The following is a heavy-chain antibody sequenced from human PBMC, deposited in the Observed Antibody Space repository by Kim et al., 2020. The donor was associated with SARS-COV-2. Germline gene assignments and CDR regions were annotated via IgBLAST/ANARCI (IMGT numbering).Heavy chain of an antibody. J-gene: IGHJ6*02. CDR1: GYTFTSYG. D-gene: IGHD3-16*01. CDR3: AREGADPYYYYGMDV. CDR2: ISAYNGNT. Sequence: ASVKVSCKASGYTFTSYGISWVRQAPGQGLEWMGWISAYNGNTNYAQKLQGRVTMTTDTSTSTAYMELRSLRSDDTAVYYCAREGADPYYYYGMDVWGQGTTVTVSS. V-gene: IGHV1-18*01.